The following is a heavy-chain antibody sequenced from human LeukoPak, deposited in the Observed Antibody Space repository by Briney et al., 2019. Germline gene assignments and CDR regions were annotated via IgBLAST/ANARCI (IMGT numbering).Heavy chain of an antibody. Sequence: GGSLRLSCAASGFTFSSYAMSWVRQAPGKGLEWVSAISGSGGSTYYADSVKGRFTISRDNSKNTLYLQMNSLRAEDTAVYYCAKENGWFGELLSIYYYYGMDVWGQGTTVTVSS. CDR2: ISGSGGST. CDR1: GFTFSSYA. D-gene: IGHD3-10*01. V-gene: IGHV3-23*01. CDR3: AKENGWFGELLSIYYYYGMDV. J-gene: IGHJ6*02.